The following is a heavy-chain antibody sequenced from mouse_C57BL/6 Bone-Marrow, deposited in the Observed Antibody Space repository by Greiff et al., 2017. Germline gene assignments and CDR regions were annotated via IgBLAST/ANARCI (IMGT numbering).Heavy chain of an antibody. CDR1: GYTFTSYG. CDR3: AREGAYYSNYDAMDY. J-gene: IGHJ4*01. Sequence: VQLQQSGAELARPGASVKLSCKASGYTFTSYGISWVKQRTGQGLEWIGEIYPRSGNTYYNEKFKGKATLTADKSSSPAYMELRSLTSEDSAVYFCAREGAYYSNYDAMDYWGQGTSVTVSS. CDR2: IYPRSGNT. V-gene: IGHV1-81*01. D-gene: IGHD2-5*01.